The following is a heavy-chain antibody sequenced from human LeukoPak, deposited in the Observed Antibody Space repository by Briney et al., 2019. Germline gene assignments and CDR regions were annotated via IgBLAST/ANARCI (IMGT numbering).Heavy chain of an antibody. CDR3: ARDHYYDSSGYYYRGRGTTFDY. D-gene: IGHD3-22*01. J-gene: IGHJ4*02. CDR2: ISAYNGNT. V-gene: IGHV1-18*01. CDR1: GYTFTSYG. Sequence: ASVKVSCKASGYTFTSYGISWVRQAPGQGLEWMGWISAYNGNTNYAQKLQDRVTMTTDTSTSTAYMELGRLRSDDTAVYYCARDHYYDSSGYYYRGRGTTFDYWGQGTLVTVSS.